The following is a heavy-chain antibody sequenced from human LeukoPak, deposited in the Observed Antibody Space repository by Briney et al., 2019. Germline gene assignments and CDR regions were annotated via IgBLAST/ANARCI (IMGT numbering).Heavy chain of an antibody. J-gene: IGHJ3*02. CDR1: GFTFSTAW. V-gene: IGHV3-15*01. CDR2: VKPKTDGGTA. Sequence: GESLRLSCAASGFTFSTAWMSWVRQAPGKGLEWVGRVKPKTDGGTADYAAPAKGRFTISRDESKDTLYLLMNSLKTEDTAVYYCTTDGSDYYDSSGYHPDAFDIWGQGTMVTVSS. D-gene: IGHD3-22*01. CDR3: TTDGSDYYDSSGYHPDAFDI.